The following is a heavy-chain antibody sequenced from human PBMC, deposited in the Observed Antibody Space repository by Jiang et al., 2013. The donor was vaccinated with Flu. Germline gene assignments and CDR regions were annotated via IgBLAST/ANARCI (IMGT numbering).Heavy chain of an antibody. Sequence: VESGGGLIQPGGSLRLSCAASGFTVSSNYMSWVRQAPGKGLEWVSVIYSGGSTYYADSVKGRFTISRDNSKNTLYLQMNSLRAEDTAVYYCARDRGYGDYIDAFDIWGQGTMVTVSS. CDR3: ARDRGYGDYIDAFDI. V-gene: IGHV3-53*01. J-gene: IGHJ3*02. D-gene: IGHD4-17*01. CDR1: GFTVSSNY. CDR2: IYSGGST.